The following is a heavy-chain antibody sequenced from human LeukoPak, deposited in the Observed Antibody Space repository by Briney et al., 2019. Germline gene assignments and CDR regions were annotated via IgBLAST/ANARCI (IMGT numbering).Heavy chain of an antibody. V-gene: IGHV4-34*01. CDR1: GGSFSGYY. Sequence: SETLSLTCAVYGGSFSGYYWSWIRQPPGKGLEWIGEINHSGRTNYNLSLKSRVTISVDTSKNQFSLKLSSVTAADTVVYYCATGRGSGSYYRGYGMDVWGKGTTVTVSS. CDR2: INHSGRT. D-gene: IGHD3-10*01. J-gene: IGHJ6*04. CDR3: ATGRGSGSYYRGYGMDV.